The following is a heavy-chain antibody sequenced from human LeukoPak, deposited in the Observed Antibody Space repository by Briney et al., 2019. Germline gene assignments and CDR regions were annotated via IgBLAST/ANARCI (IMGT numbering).Heavy chain of an antibody. Sequence: ASVTVSCKASGYTFTDYHIHWVRQAPGQGLEWMGWIKPYSGATSSPQKFQDRVTMTRDTFISTGYMELSSLRSDDTAVYYCARAGVGDILTGLDHWGQGTLVTVSS. CDR3: ARAGVGDILTGLDH. CDR2: IKPYSGAT. J-gene: IGHJ4*02. D-gene: IGHD3-9*01. CDR1: GYTFTDYH. V-gene: IGHV1-2*02.